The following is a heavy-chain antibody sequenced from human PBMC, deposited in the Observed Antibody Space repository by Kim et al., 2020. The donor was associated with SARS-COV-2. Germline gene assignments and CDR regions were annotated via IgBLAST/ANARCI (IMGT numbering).Heavy chain of an antibody. Sequence: PVKGRFTISRDDSKNTLYLQMNSLKTEDTAVYYCTTDPFNEQQVKHAFDIWGQGTMVTVSS. J-gene: IGHJ3*02. CDR3: TTDPFNEQQVKHAFDI. V-gene: IGHV3-15*01. D-gene: IGHD6-13*01.